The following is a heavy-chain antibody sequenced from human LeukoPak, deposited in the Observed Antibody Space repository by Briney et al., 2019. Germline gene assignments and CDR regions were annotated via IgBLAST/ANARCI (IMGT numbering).Heavy chain of an antibody. J-gene: IGHJ4*02. CDR3: ARGSAYFDY. CDR1: GGSISSYY. Sequence: AETLSLTCTVSGGSISSYYWSWVRQPPGKGLEWIGYIYYSGSTNYNPSLKSRVTISVDTSKNQFSLKLSSVTAADTAVYYCARGSAYFDYWGQGTLVTVSS. V-gene: IGHV4-59*01. CDR2: IYYSGST.